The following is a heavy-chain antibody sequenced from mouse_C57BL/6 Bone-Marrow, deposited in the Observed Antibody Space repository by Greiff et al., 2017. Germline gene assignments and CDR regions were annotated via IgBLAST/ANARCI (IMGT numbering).Heavy chain of an antibody. CDR2: IHPNSGST. Sequence: QVQLQQPGAELVKPGASVKLSCKASGYTFTSYWMHWVKQRPGQGLEWIGMIHPNSGSTNYNEKFKSKATLTVDKSSSTAYMQLSSLTSEDYAVYYCSRGGYYYVSWFAYWGQGTLVTVSA. J-gene: IGHJ3*01. CDR1: GYTFTSYW. V-gene: IGHV1-64*01. D-gene: IGHD1-1*01. CDR3: SRGGYYYVSWFAY.